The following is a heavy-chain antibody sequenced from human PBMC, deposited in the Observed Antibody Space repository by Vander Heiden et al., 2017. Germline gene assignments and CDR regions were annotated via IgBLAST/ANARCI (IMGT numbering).Heavy chain of an antibody. CDR1: GGTFSRYA. D-gene: IGHD6-19*01. CDR2: IIPILGIA. J-gene: IGHJ6*02. V-gene: IGHV1-69*10. Sequence: QVQLVQSGAEVKKPGSSVKVSCKASGGTFSRYAISWVRQAHGQGLEWMGGIIPILGIANYAQKFQGRVTITADKSTSTAYMELSSLRSEDTAVYYCARAIAVAGSFYYGMDVWGQGTTVTVSS. CDR3: ARAIAVAGSFYYGMDV.